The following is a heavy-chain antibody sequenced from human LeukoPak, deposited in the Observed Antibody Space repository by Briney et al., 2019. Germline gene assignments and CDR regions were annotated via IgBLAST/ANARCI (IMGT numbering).Heavy chain of an antibody. D-gene: IGHD6-6*01. J-gene: IGHJ4*02. Sequence: GGSLRLSCAASGLTFSSYEMNWARQAPGKGLEWVSYVSRSGTTIYYADSVKGRFTISRDNAKNSLYLQMNSLRAEDTAVYYCATYSTSSRAGFEYWGQGTLVTVSS. CDR1: GLTFSSYE. CDR2: VSRSGTTI. CDR3: ATYSTSSRAGFEY. V-gene: IGHV3-48*03.